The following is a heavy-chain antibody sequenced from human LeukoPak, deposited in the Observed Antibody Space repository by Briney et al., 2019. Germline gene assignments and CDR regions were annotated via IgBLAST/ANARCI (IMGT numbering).Heavy chain of an antibody. Sequence: GGSLRLSCAASGFTFSNYDMHWVRQAPGKGLEWVAVIWYDGSNKYYADSVKGRFTISRDNYKHTLYLQMNSLRAEDTAVYYCARDDYGGKLDIWGQGTVVTASS. V-gene: IGHV3-33*01. J-gene: IGHJ3*02. CDR3: ARDDYGGKLDI. CDR2: IWYDGSNK. D-gene: IGHD4-23*01. CDR1: GFTFSNYD.